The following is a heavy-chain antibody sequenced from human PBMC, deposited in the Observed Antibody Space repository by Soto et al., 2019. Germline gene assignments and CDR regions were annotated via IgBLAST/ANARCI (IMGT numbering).Heavy chain of an antibody. V-gene: IGHV1-8*01. CDR1: GYTFTSYD. CDR2: MNPNSGNT. Sequence: GASVKVSCKASGYTFTSYDINWVRQATGQGLEWMGWMNPNSGNTGYAQKFQGRVTMTRNTSISTAYMELSSLRSEDTAVYYCASGEYYDFWSGYFERVHQTNYYYGMDVWGQGTTVTVSS. CDR3: ASGEYYDFWSGYFERVHQTNYYYGMDV. J-gene: IGHJ6*02. D-gene: IGHD3-3*01.